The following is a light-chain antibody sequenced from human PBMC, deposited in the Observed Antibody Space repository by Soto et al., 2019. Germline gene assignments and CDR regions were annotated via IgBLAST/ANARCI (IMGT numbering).Light chain of an antibody. Sequence: EILLTQSHSTLSVSPGERAPLSCMASQSVSSSYLAWYQHKPGQAPRLLIYGASSRATGIPERFSGSGSGTDFTLTISRLEPEDFAVFYCQHYDSLPITFGQGTRLEI. J-gene: IGKJ5*01. CDR2: GAS. CDR3: QHYDSLPIT. V-gene: IGKV3-20*01. CDR1: QSVSSSY.